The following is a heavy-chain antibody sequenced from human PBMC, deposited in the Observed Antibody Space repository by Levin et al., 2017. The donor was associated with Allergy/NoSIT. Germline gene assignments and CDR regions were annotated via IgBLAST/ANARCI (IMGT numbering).Heavy chain of an antibody. J-gene: IGHJ3*02. V-gene: IGHV3-23*01. Sequence: GGSLRLSCATSGFTFSNYAMSWVRQAPGKGLEWVSAISGSGGRTFYADSVKGRFTISRDNSRNTMYLQMSSLRAEDTAMYYCAKEEASRLADAFDIWGQGTMVIVSS. CDR1: GFTFSNYA. CDR3: AKEEASRLADAFDI. CDR2: ISGSGGRT. D-gene: IGHD3-9*01.